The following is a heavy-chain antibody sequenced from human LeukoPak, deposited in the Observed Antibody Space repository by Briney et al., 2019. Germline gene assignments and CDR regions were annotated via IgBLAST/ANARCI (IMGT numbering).Heavy chain of an antibody. V-gene: IGHV3-7*01. Sequence: GGSLRLSCAASGFTFTTYWMSWVRQAPGKGLEWVANIKQDGSEKYYMDSVKGRFTISRDNAKDSLFLQMNGLRAEDTAVYYCASRAYFWSGPGGWGQGTLVTVSS. D-gene: IGHD3-3*01. CDR3: ASRAYFWSGPGG. CDR1: GFTFTTYW. CDR2: IKQDGSEK. J-gene: IGHJ4*02.